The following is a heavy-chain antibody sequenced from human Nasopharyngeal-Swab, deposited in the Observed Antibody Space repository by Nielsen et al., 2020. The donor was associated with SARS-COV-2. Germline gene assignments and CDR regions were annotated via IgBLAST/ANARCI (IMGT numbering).Heavy chain of an antibody. D-gene: IGHD3-10*01. CDR1: GFTFSSYD. CDR2: IGTAGDT. J-gene: IGHJ6*02. V-gene: IGHV3-13*01. Sequence: GESLKISCAASGFTFSSYDMHWVRQATGKGLEWVSAIGTAGDTYYPGSVKGRFTISRENAKNSLYLQMNSLETEDTGVYYCARAPRFGELFTDYYYYGMDVWGQGTTVTVSS. CDR3: ARAPRFGELFTDYYYYGMDV.